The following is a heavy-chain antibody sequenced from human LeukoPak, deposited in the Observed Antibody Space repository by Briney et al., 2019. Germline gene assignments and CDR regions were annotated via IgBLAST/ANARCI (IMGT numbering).Heavy chain of an antibody. CDR3: ATPSRRMVYARWFDP. V-gene: IGHV3-7*03. D-gene: IGHD2-8*01. CDR1: GFTFSSYW. Sequence: GGSLRLSCAASGFTFSSYWMSWVRQAPGKGLEWVANIKQDGSEKYYVDSVKGRFTISRDNAKNSLYLQMNSLRAEDTAVYYCATPSRRMVYARWFDPWGQGTLVTVSS. J-gene: IGHJ5*02. CDR2: IKQDGSEK.